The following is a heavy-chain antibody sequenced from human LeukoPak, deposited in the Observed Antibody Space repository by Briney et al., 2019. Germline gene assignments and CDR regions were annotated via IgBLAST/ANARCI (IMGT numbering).Heavy chain of an antibody. CDR1: GGSFSGYY. CDR2: INHSGST. D-gene: IGHD2-21*01. J-gene: IGHJ3*02. CDR3: ARGLIHHDAFDI. V-gene: IGHV4-34*01. Sequence: SETLSLTCAVHGGSFSGYYWSWIRQPPGKGLEWIGEINHSGSTNYNPSLKSRVTISVDTSKNQFSLKLSSVTAADTAVYYCARGLIHHDAFDIWGQGTMVTVSS.